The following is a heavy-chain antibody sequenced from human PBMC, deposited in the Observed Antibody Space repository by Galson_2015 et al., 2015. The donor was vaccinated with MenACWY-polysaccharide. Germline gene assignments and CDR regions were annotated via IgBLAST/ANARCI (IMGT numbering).Heavy chain of an antibody. J-gene: IGHJ4*02. CDR3: ARVEKYSGSFYILY. CDR2: IFHSGTT. Sequence: SEALSLTCAVSDSSISSGYFWGWIRQPPGKGLEWIASIFHSGTTYYNPSLKSRVTISVDTSKNQFSLKISSVTAADTAVYYCARVEKYSGSFYILYWGQGTLVTVSS. V-gene: IGHV4-38-2*01. CDR1: DSSISSGYF. D-gene: IGHD1-26*01.